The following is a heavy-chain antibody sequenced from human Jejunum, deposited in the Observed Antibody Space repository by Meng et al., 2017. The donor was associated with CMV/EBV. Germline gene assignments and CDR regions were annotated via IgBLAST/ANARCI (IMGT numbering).Heavy chain of an antibody. CDR3: ARELPASWEPFDY. CDR1: GFAFSDYY. Sequence: SGFAFSDYYMSWIRQAPGKGLEWLSHINPGGTTIYYADSVKGRFTISRDDAKSSLYLQMSSLRADDTAVYYCARELPASWEPFDYWGQGTLVTVSS. J-gene: IGHJ4*02. CDR2: INPGGTTI. D-gene: IGHD1-26*01. V-gene: IGHV3-11*04.